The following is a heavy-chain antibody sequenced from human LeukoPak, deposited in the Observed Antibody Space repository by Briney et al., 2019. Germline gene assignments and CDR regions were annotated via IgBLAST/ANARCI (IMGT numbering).Heavy chain of an antibody. D-gene: IGHD6-19*01. J-gene: IGHJ4*02. Sequence: SDTLALTCTVSGGSISSGDYFWSWIRQPPGKGLEWIGYIYYSGSTYYNPSLKSRVTISVDTSKNQFSLKLSSVTAADTAVYYCARVVAGTADYWGQGTLVTVSS. CDR2: IYYSGST. CDR3: ARVVAGTADY. CDR1: GGSISSGDYF. V-gene: IGHV4-30-4*02.